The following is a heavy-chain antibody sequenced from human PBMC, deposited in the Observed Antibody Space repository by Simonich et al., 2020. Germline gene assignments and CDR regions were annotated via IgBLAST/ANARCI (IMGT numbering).Heavy chain of an antibody. V-gene: IGHV5-51*01. CDR2: ISPGDAYT. CDR3: ARQLNDFDI. Sequence: EVQLVQSGAEVKKPGESLKISCKGSGYSFTSYWIGWVRQMPGKGLEWRGSISPGDAYTRSSPSFQGQVTISADKSISTAYLQWSSLKASDTAMYYCARQLNDFDIWGQGTMVTVSS. J-gene: IGHJ3*02. CDR1: GYSFTSYW. D-gene: IGHD1-1*01.